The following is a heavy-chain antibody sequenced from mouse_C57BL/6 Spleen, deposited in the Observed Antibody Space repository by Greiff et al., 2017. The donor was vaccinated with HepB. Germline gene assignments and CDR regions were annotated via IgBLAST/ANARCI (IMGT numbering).Heavy chain of an antibody. CDR2: IHPNSGST. V-gene: IGHV1-64*01. J-gene: IGHJ2*01. Sequence: QVQLKQPGAELVKPGASVKLSCKASGYTFTSYWMHWVKQRPGQGLEWIGMIHPNSGSTNYNEKFKSKATLTVDESSSTAYMQLSSLTSEDSAVYYCARGSSYEDYCDYWGQGTTLTVSS. CDR1: GYTFTSYW. D-gene: IGHD1-1*01. CDR3: ARGSSYEDYCDY.